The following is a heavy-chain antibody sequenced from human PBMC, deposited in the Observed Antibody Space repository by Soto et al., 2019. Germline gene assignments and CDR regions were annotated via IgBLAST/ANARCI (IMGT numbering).Heavy chain of an antibody. CDR3: ARVHCSTTSCSYYYYYGMDV. J-gene: IGHJ6*02. Sequence: GGSLRLSCAASGFTFSDYYMTWIRQAPGKGLECVSYISSTSSYTNYADSVKGRFTISRDNAKNSLYLQMNSLRAEDTAVYYCARVHCSTTSCSYYYYYGMDVWGEGTTVTV. CDR1: GFTFSDYY. CDR2: ISSTSSYT. V-gene: IGHV3-11*06. D-gene: IGHD2-2*01.